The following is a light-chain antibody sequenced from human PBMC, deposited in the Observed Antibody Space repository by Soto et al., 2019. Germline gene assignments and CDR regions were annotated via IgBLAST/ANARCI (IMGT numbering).Light chain of an antibody. CDR1: QRISSN. CDR2: GAS. V-gene: IGKV3-15*01. CDR3: QHYNNWPPCT. Sequence: EVVMTQSPATLSVSPGERATLSCRASQRISSNLSWYQQRRGQAPRVLIYGASTRPPSIPARFSGSGSETEFTLTISSLQSEDFAVYYCQHYNNWPPCTFGQGTKVEIK. J-gene: IGKJ1*01.